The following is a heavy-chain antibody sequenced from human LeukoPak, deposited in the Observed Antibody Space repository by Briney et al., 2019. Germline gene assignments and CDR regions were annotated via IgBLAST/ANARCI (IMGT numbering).Heavy chain of an antibody. J-gene: IGHJ4*02. D-gene: IGHD5-24*01. CDR1: GYTFTNYF. Sequence: GESLNISWKGSGYTFTNYFIGWGRHMPGKGLWLIGIIYPCCSDTNYSPSLQGQATISADKSISTRYLQWSSLNASGPALECCARQPGRERWVQSYFDYWGEGNLVTASS. CDR2: IYPCCSDT. CDR3: ARQPGRERWVQSYFDY. V-gene: IGHV5-51*01.